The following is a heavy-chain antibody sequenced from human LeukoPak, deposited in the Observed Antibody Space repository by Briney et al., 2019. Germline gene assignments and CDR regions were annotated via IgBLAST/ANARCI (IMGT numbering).Heavy chain of an antibody. CDR3: ARPAVAGTNWYFDL. V-gene: IGHV3-74*01. CDR2: VKTDGSIT. D-gene: IGHD6-19*01. Sequence: QPGGSLRLSCVASGFTFSNYWMQWVRQAPGKGLEWVSRVKTDGSITTYADSVKGRFTISRDNAENTLYLQMNNLRAEDTAVYHGARPAVAGTNWYFDLWGRGTLVTVSS. CDR1: GFTFSNYW. J-gene: IGHJ2*01.